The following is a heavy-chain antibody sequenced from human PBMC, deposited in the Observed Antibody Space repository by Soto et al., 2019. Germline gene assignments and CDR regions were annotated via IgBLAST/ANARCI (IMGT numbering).Heavy chain of an antibody. Sequence: SRVTISIDTSKNQFSLKLNSVTAADTGMYYCARNCGSSWYYFDSWGQGTVVTVSS. V-gene: IGHV4-34*01. D-gene: IGHD6-13*01. J-gene: IGHJ4*02. CDR3: ARNCGSSWYYFDS.